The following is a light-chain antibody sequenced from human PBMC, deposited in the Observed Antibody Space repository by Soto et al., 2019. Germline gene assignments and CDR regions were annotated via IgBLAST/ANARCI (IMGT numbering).Light chain of an antibody. CDR2: DAS. CDR1: QYISGW. Sequence: DIQMTQSPSTLSASVGDRVTITCRASQYISGWLAWYQQKPGKAPRLLIYDASSLQFGAPSRFSGSGSGTEFTLTISSLQPDDYATYYCQQYDSHPMYTFGQGTKVDIK. CDR3: QQYDSHPMYT. V-gene: IGKV1-5*01. J-gene: IGKJ2*01.